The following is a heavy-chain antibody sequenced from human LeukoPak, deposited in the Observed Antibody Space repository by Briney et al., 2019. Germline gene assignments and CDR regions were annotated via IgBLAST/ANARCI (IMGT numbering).Heavy chain of an antibody. V-gene: IGHV1-8*01. J-gene: IGHJ4*02. D-gene: IGHD5-18*01. CDR1: GYTFTSYD. CDR2: MNPNSGNT. Sequence: ASVKVSSKASGYTFTSYDINWVRQATGQGLEWMGWMNPNSGNTGYAQKFQGRVTMTRNTSISTAYMELSSLRSEDTAVYYCARGSSDTAMATHWGQGTLVTVSS. CDR3: ARGSSDTAMATH.